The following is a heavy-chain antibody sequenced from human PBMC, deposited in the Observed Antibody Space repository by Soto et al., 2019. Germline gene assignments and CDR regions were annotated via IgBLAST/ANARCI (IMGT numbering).Heavy chain of an antibody. Sequence: SGPTLVNPTQTLTLTCTFSGFSLSTSGMCVSWIRQPPGKALEWLALIDWDDDKYYSTSLKTRLTISKDTSKNQVVLTMTNMDPVDTATYYCARFTQQGIAVAGYFDYWGQGTLDTGSS. D-gene: IGHD6-19*01. CDR3: ARFTQQGIAVAGYFDY. V-gene: IGHV2-70*01. J-gene: IGHJ4*02. CDR2: IDWDDDK. CDR1: GFSLSTSGMC.